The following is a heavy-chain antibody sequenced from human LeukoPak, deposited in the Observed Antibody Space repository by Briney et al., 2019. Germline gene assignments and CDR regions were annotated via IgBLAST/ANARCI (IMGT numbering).Heavy chain of an antibody. D-gene: IGHD3-10*01. CDR2: TYCDDDK. V-gene: IGHV2-5*02. Sequence: SGPTLVKPTQILTLTCTFSGFSLSTSGVGVGWIRQPPGKALEWLALTYCDDDKRYSPSLKSRLTITKDTSKNQVVLTMTNMDPVDTATYYCAHISMGSGSYLDAFDIWGQGTMVTVSS. CDR3: AHISMGSGSYLDAFDI. CDR1: GFSLSTSGVG. J-gene: IGHJ3*02.